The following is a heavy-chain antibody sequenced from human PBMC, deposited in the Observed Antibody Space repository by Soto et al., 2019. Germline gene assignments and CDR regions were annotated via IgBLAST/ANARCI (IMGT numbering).Heavy chain of an antibody. CDR2: IYHSGNT. V-gene: IGHV4-59*07. Sequence: QVQLQEAGPGMVRPSDTLSLTCAVSGGSIKDNYWIWIRQSPGTGLEWIGYIYHSGNTNYNPSLKGRVTLSLDTSNNQVSLKLNSVAAADTAVYYCARGGVYGDYDWYFDLWGHGTLVTVSS. CDR1: GGSIKDNY. CDR3: ARGGVYGDYDWYFDL. J-gene: IGHJ2*01. D-gene: IGHD4-17*01.